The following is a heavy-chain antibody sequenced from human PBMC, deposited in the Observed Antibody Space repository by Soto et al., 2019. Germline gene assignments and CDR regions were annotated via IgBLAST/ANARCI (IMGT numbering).Heavy chain of an antibody. V-gene: IGHV4-59*01. Sequence: SETLSLTCTVSGSSITSSYWSWIRRPPGKGLEWIAYIYDTGISGYTPSTSYNPSLKSRVTMSVDTSKSQFSLKLTSVTAADTAVYYCARGEDAFFYYGLDVWGQGITVTVSS. CDR2: IYDTGISGYTPST. CDR3: ARGEDAFFYYGLDV. J-gene: IGHJ6*02. CDR1: GSSITSSY.